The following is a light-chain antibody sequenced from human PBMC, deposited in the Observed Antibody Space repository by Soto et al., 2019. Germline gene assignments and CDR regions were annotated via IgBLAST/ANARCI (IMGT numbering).Light chain of an antibody. CDR1: QGIGNY. CDR2: GAS. Sequence: DIQMTQSPPSLSASVGDRVTITCRASQGIGNYLAWYQQKPVKVPKLLIYGASTLQSGVPSRFSGSGSGTDFTLTISSLRPEDVETYYCQKYDRAPRTFGPGTRVEIK. CDR3: QKYDRAPRT. V-gene: IGKV1-27*01. J-gene: IGKJ1*01.